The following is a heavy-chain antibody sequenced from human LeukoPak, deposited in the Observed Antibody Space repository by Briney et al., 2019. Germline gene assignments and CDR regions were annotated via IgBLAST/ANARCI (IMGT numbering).Heavy chain of an antibody. CDR1: GYTFTSYD. CDR2: MNPNSGNT. CDR3: ARGRGYSYGYADY. Sequence: ASVTVSCKASGYTFTSYDINWVRQATGQGLEWMGWMNPNSGNTGYAEKFQGRVTMTRNISIRTAYMELSTPRSDDTAVYYCARGRGYSYGYADYWGQGTLVTVSS. J-gene: IGHJ4*02. D-gene: IGHD5-18*01. V-gene: IGHV1-8*01.